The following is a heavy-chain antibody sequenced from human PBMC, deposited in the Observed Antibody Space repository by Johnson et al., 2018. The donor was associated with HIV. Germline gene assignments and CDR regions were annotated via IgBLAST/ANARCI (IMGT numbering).Heavy chain of an antibody. CDR2: ISYDGSNK. CDR3: AKEAIDILIGHDAFDI. CDR1: GFTFSSYS. Sequence: VHLVESGGGVVQPGRSLRLSCAASGFTFSSYSMHWVRQAPGKGLEWVAVISYDGSNKYYADSVKGRFTISRDNSKNTVYLQMNSLRAEDTAVYYCAKEAIDILIGHDAFDIWGQGTMVTVSS. J-gene: IGHJ3*02. D-gene: IGHD3-9*01. V-gene: IGHV3-30-3*01.